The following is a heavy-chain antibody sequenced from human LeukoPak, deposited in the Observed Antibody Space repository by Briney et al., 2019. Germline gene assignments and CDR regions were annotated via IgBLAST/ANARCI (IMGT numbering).Heavy chain of an antibody. V-gene: IGHV1-18*04. J-gene: IGHJ5*02. D-gene: IGHD6-13*01. CDR2: ISAYNGNT. CDR3: ARLGPAAGTRRWFDP. CDR1: GYTFTGYY. Sequence: GASVKVSCKASGYTFTGYYMHWVRQAPGQGLEWMGWISAYNGNTNYAQKLQGRVTMTTDTSTSTAYMELRSLRSDDTAVYYCARLGPAAGTRRWFDPWGQGTLVTVSS.